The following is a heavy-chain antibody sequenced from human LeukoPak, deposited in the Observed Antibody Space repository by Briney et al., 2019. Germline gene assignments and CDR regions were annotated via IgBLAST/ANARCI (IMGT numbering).Heavy chain of an antibody. D-gene: IGHD6-19*01. CDR3: ATTSPWLAYFDY. V-gene: IGHV1-24*01. J-gene: IGHJ4*02. Sequence: ASVKVSCKVSGYTLTELSMHWLRQAPGKGLEWMGGFDPEDGETIYAQRFQGRVTMTEDTSTDTAYMELSSLRSEDTAVYYCATTSPWLAYFDYWGQGTLVTVSS. CDR1: GYTLTELS. CDR2: FDPEDGET.